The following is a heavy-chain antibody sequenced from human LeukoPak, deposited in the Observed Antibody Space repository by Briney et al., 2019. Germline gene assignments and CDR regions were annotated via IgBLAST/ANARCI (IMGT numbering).Heavy chain of an antibody. V-gene: IGHV3-48*04. J-gene: IGHJ5*02. CDR1: GFTFSSYS. Sequence: GGSLRLSCAASGFTFSSYSISWIRQAPGKGLEGVSYISSKSGTIYYADSVKGRFTISRDNTKNSLFLQMNNLRAEDTAVYYCAKEGFCSSTSCLRSPFDPWGQGTLVTVSS. CDR2: ISSKSGTI. CDR3: AKEGFCSSTSCLRSPFDP. D-gene: IGHD2-2*01.